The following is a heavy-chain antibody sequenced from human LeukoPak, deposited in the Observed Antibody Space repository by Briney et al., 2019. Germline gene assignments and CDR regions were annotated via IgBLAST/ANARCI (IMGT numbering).Heavy chain of an antibody. Sequence: GGSLRLSCAASGFSFSSYGMHWLRQAPGKGPESVALIRHDGTETYHADSVKGRFTISRDNSKNTLYLQMNSLRAEDTAVYYCARESHSSSWHNDAFDIWGQGTMVTVSS. CDR2: IRHDGTET. J-gene: IGHJ3*02. CDR3: ARESHSSSWHNDAFDI. V-gene: IGHV3-33*08. CDR1: GFSFSSYG. D-gene: IGHD6-13*01.